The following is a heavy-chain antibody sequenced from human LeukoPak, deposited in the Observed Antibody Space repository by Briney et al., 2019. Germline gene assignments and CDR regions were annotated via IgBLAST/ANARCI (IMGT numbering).Heavy chain of an antibody. CDR3: TRAEVVSNWFDP. D-gene: IGHD2-8*02. CDR1: GYTFTSYG. Sequence: ASVKGSCKASGYTFTSYGIRWVRQAPRQGLEWMGWISAYNGNTNHAQKPQGRVTMPTATSTRTTCMERKRLASDDTAVHYFTRAEVVSNWFDPWGQGTLVTVSS. CDR2: ISAYNGNT. J-gene: IGHJ5*02. V-gene: IGHV1-18*01.